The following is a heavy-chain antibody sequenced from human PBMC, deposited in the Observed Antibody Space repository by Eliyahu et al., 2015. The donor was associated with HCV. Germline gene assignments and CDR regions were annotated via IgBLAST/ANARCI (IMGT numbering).Heavy chain of an antibody. D-gene: IGHD1-1*01. V-gene: IGHV3-21*01. CDR1: GFTFSSYS. Sequence: EVQLVESGGGLVKPGGSLRLSCAASGFTFSSYSMNWVRQAPGKGLEWVSFISSSSSYIYYADSVKGRFTISRDNAKNSLYLQMNSLRAEDTAVYFCAGDWNLNGFDVWGQGTMVTVSS. CDR3: AGDWNLNGFDV. J-gene: IGHJ3*01. CDR2: ISSSSSYI.